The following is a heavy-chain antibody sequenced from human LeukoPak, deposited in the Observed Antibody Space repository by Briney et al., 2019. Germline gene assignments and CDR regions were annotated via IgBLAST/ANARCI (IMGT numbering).Heavy chain of an antibody. V-gene: IGHV3-23*01. CDR1: GFTFSSYA. J-gene: IGHJ4*02. CDR2: ISGSGGST. D-gene: IGHD3-9*01. Sequence: GGSLRLSCAASGFTFSSYAMSWVRQAPGKGLEWVSAISGSGGSTYYADSVEGRFTISRDNSKNTLYLQMNSLRAEDTAVYYCAKGPDYDILTGYSPIDYWGQGTPVTVSS. CDR3: AKGPDYDILTGYSPIDY.